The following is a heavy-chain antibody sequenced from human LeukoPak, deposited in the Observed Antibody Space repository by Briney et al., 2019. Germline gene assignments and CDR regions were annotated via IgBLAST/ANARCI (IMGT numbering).Heavy chain of an antibody. Sequence: CXASGYTFTSYGISWVRQAPGQGLEWMGWISAYNGNTNYAQKFQGRVTLTRDMSTSTDYLELSSLRSEDTAVYYCXXXXXXRDEAWWFNPWGQGTLVTVSS. CDR3: XXXXXXRDEAWWFNP. CDR2: ISAYNGNT. D-gene: IGHD5-24*01. V-gene: IGHV1-18*01. J-gene: IGHJ5*02. CDR1: GYTFTSYG.